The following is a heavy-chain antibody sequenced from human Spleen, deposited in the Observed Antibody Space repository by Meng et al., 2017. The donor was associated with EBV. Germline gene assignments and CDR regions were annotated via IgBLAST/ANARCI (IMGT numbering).Heavy chain of an antibody. J-gene: IGHJ5*02. D-gene: IGHD3-22*01. CDR2: IYYSGIS. V-gene: IGHV4-30-4*01. CDR3: ARGEGDFDSSGFSTWFDL. CDR1: CGTITSGGYY. Sequence: VQLQGSGPGVVEPSETLSLTCAVSCGTITSGGYYWSSNCQPPGRGPEYIGFIYYSGISYYNPSLKSRMSMSVDTSTNQFSLKLSSVTAADTAVYYCARGEGDFDSSGFSTWFDLWGQGSLVTVSS.